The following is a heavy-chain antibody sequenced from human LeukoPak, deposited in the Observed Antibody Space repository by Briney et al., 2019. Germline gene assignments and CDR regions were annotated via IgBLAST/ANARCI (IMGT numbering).Heavy chain of an antibody. CDR3: AKEGSAAFREDFDY. Sequence: GGSLRLSCAASGFTFSNYGMHWVRQAPGKGLEWVAVVSSDVVTKYYADSVKGRFTISRDNSKNTLYLQMNNMRAEDTAVYYCAKEGSAAFREDFDYWGQGTLVTVSS. CDR1: GFTFSNYG. CDR2: VSSDVVTK. V-gene: IGHV3-30*18. J-gene: IGHJ4*02. D-gene: IGHD3-10*01.